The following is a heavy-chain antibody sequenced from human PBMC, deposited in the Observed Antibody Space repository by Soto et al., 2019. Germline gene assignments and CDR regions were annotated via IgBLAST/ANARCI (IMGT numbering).Heavy chain of an antibody. D-gene: IGHD5-12*01. CDR2: IYSGGST. V-gene: IGHV3-53*01. Sequence: PVGSLRLSCAASGFTVSSNYMSWVRQAPGKGLEWVSVIYSGGSTYYADSVKGRFTISRDNSKNTLYLQMNSLRAEDTAVYYCARSIKSYNYRVHFDYWGQGTLVTVSS. CDR3: ARSIKSYNYRVHFDY. J-gene: IGHJ4*02. CDR1: GFTVSSNY.